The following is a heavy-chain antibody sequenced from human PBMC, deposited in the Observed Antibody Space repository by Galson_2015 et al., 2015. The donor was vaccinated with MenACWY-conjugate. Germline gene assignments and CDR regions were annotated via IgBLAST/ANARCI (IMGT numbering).Heavy chain of an antibody. V-gene: IGHV3-30*01. Sequence: SLRLSCAASGFTFGSYTIHWVRQTPGKGLEWVALMSYDGSNQYYADSLKGRLTISRDNSKSTLYLQMDSLRAEDTAVYYCARGLIGYSSGPLDFWGQGALVTVSS. CDR2: MSYDGSNQ. CDR3: ARGLIGYSSGPLDF. CDR1: GFTFGSYT. J-gene: IGHJ4*02. D-gene: IGHD6-19*01.